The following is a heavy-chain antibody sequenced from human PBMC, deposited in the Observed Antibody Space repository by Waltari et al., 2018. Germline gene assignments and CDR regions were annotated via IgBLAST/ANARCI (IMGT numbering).Heavy chain of an antibody. J-gene: IGHJ3*02. D-gene: IGHD2-21*02. CDR2: IIPMFGTA. CDR1: GGTFSSYA. V-gene: IGHV1-69*01. Sequence: QVQLVQSGAEVKKPGSSVKVSCKASGGTFSSYAISWVRQAPGQGLEWMGGIIPMFGTANYAQKCQGRVTITADESTSTAYMELSSLRSEDTAVYYCARGHIVVVTAIPSAFDIWGQGTMVTVSS. CDR3: ARGHIVVVTAIPSAFDI.